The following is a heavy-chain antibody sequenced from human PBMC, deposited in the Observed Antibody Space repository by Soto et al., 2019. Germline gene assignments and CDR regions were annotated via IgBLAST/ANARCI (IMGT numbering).Heavy chain of an antibody. CDR2: IDPRDSQT. Sequence: PGESLKISCTGFGYTFTTFCISWVLQMPGKGLEWMGRIDPRDSQTNYSPSFQGHVTISVDKSISTAYLQWDSLKASDTAMYYCARLFCSTDTCDSWFDPWGQGTLVTVSS. D-gene: IGHD1-26*01. CDR1: GYTFTTFC. CDR3: ARLFCSTDTCDSWFDP. V-gene: IGHV5-10-1*01. J-gene: IGHJ5*02.